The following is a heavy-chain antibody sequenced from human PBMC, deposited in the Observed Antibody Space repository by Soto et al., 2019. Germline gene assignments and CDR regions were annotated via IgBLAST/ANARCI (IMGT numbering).Heavy chain of an antibody. J-gene: IGHJ5*02. Sequence: SETLSVTCTVSGGSISRSSYSWAWIRQPPGKGLEWIGTLYYSGNTYYNPSLKSRVTISVDTSKNQFSLKLSSVTAADTAVYYCATRQGGSYNWFDPWGQGTLVTVSS. CDR3: ATRQGGSYNWFDP. CDR2: LYYSGNT. CDR1: GGSISRSSYS. D-gene: IGHD2-15*01. V-gene: IGHV4-39*01.